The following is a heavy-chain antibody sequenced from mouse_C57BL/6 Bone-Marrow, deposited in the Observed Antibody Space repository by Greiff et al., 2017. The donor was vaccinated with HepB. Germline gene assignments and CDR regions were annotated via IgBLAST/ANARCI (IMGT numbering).Heavy chain of an antibody. J-gene: IGHJ4*01. D-gene: IGHD1-1*01. CDR2: SRNKANDYTT. V-gene: IGHV7-1*01. Sequence: EVQLVESGGGLVQSGRSLRLSCATSGFTFSDFYMEWVRQAPGKGLEWIAASRNKANDYTTEYSASVKGRFIVSRDTSQSILYLQMNALRAEDTAIYYCARDGGYYGSSFSGAMDYWGQGTSVTVSS. CDR3: ARDGGYYGSSFSGAMDY. CDR1: GFTFSDFY.